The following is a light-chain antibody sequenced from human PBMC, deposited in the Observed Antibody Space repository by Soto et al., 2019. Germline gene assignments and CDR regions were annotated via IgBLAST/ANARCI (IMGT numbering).Light chain of an antibody. CDR1: QSISSW. CDR2: DAS. V-gene: IGKV1-5*01. J-gene: IGKJ1*01. CDR3: QQYNAYST. Sequence: DIQMTQSPSTLSASVGDRVTITCRASQSISSWLAWYQQKPGKAPQLLIYDASSLESGVPSRFRGSGSGTAFTLTISSMQPDDFATYYCQQYNAYSTFGQGTKVDIK.